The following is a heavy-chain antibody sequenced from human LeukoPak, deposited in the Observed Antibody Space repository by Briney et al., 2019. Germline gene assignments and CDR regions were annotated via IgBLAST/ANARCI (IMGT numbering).Heavy chain of an antibody. J-gene: IGHJ6*04. CDR3: ARVLWFGEDEYGMDV. CDR2: IYYSGST. V-gene: IGHV4-31*03. D-gene: IGHD3-10*01. CDR1: GGSISSGGYY. Sequence: RSETLSLTCTVSGGSISSGGYYWSWIRQHPGKGLEWIGYIYYSGSTYYNPSLKSRVTISVDTSKNQFSLKLSSVTAADTAVYYCARVLWFGEDEYGMDVWGKGTTVTVSS.